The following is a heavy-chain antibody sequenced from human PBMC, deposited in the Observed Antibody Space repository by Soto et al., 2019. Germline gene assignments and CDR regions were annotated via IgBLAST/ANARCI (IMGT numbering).Heavy chain of an antibody. J-gene: IGHJ6*03. CDR1: GGSISSRSYY. CDR2: IYYSGST. Sequence: QLQLQESGPGLVKSSETLSLTCTVSGGSISSRSYYWGWIRQPPGKGLEWIGTIYYSGSTFYNPSPNRRVTISVDTSKNQFCLKLSSMTAADTAVYYCANIYVGELSSYYSYYMDVWGKGTTVTVSS. CDR3: ANIYVGELSSYYSYYMDV. D-gene: IGHD3-16*02. V-gene: IGHV4-39*01.